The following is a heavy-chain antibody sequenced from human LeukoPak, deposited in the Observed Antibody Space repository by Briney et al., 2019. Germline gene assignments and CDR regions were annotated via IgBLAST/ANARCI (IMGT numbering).Heavy chain of an antibody. J-gene: IGHJ4*02. Sequence: ASVKVSCKASGYTFTSYAMNWVRQAPGQGLEWMGWINPNSGGTNYAQKFQGRVTMTRDTSISTAYMELSRLRSDDTAVYYCARATYDFWSGYNPFDYWGQGTLVTVSS. D-gene: IGHD3-3*01. CDR1: GYTFTSYA. CDR3: ARATYDFWSGYNPFDY. V-gene: IGHV1-2*02. CDR2: INPNSGGT.